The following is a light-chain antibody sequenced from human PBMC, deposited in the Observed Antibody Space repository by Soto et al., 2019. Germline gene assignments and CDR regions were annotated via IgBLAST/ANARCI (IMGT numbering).Light chain of an antibody. CDR1: QSISRS. V-gene: IGKV3-11*01. Sequence: EIVLTQSPSILSVSPGERATLSCRASQSISRSLAWYQQKPGQAPRLLIYGASNRATGIPDRFSGSGSGTDFTLTISRLEPEDFAVYYCQQRSNWPPWTFGQGTKVDIK. J-gene: IGKJ1*01. CDR3: QQRSNWPPWT. CDR2: GAS.